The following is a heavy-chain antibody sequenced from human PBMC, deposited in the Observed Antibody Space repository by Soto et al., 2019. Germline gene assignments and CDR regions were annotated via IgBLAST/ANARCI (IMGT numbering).Heavy chain of an antibody. J-gene: IGHJ4*02. D-gene: IGHD6-13*01. CDR3: ARRSLRTAEAAGTGVDY. CDR2: ISYDGSNK. CDR1: GFTFSSYA. V-gene: IGHV3-30-3*01. Sequence: GGSLRLSCAASGFTFSSYAMHWVRQAPGKGLEWVAVISYDGSNKYYADSVKGRFTISRDNSKNTLYLQMNSLRAEDTAVYYCARRSLRTAEAAGTGVDYWGQGTLVTVSS.